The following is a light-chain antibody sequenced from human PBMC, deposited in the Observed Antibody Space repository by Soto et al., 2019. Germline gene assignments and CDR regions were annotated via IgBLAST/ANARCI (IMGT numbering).Light chain of an antibody. CDR2: ATS. J-gene: IGKJ1*01. Sequence: DIQMTQSPPSLSASVGDRVTITCRASKGINNYLAWFQQQPGTAPKPLIYATSTLHSGVPSRFTGSGSGTEFTLTITSLQPEDFVTYYCQKYNSYPWTFGQGTKVEVK. V-gene: IGKV1-16*01. CDR3: QKYNSYPWT. CDR1: KGINNY.